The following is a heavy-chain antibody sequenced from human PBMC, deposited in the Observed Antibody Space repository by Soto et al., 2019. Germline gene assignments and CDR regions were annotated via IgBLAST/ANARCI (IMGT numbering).Heavy chain of an antibody. Sequence: QVQLVQSGAEVKKPGSSVKVSCKASGGTFSSYTISWVRQAPGQGLEWMGRIIPILGIANYAQKFQGRGTITADKATSTAYMELSSLRSEDTAVYYCARDRESYYYGSGSYYTGGMDVWGQGTTVTVSS. V-gene: IGHV1-69*08. CDR2: IIPILGIA. J-gene: IGHJ6*02. D-gene: IGHD3-10*01. CDR1: GGTFSSYT. CDR3: ARDRESYYYGSGSYYTGGMDV.